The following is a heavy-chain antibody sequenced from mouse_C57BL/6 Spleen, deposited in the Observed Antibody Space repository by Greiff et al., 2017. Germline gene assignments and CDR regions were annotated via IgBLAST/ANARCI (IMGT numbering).Heavy chain of an antibody. CDR2: IYPGDGDT. D-gene: IGHD1-1*01. Sequence: VQLQQSGPELVKPGASVKISCKASGYAFSSSWMNWVKQRPGKGLEWIGRIYPGDGDTNYNGKFKGKATLTADKSSSTAYMQLSSLTSEDSAVYFCAREGYGSSPDYWGQGTTLTVSS. CDR3: AREGYGSSPDY. V-gene: IGHV1-82*01. J-gene: IGHJ2*01. CDR1: GYAFSSSW.